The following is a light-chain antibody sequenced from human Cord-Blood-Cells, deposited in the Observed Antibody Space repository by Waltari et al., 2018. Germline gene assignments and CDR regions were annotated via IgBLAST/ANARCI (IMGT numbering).Light chain of an antibody. CDR2: DAS. CDR3: QQRSNWPLT. J-gene: IGKJ4*01. V-gene: IGKV3-11*01. Sequence: EIVLTQSPATLSLSPGESATLSCRASRSVSSYLAWYQQQPGQAPRLLIYDASNRATVIPARFSGSVSGTDFTLTISSLEPEDFAVYYCQQRSNWPLTCGGGTKVEIK. CDR1: RSVSSY.